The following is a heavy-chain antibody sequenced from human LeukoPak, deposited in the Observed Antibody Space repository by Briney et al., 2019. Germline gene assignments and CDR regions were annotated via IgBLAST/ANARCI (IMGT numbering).Heavy chain of an antibody. CDR2: ISSSGSTI. J-gene: IGHJ5*02. CDR1: GFTFSSYE. V-gene: IGHV3-48*03. CDR3: ARDSGSYYYLDQIRYNWFDP. Sequence: PGGSLRLSCAASGFTFSSYEMNWVRQAPGKGLEWVSYISSSGSTIYYADSVKGRFTISRDNAKNSLYLQMNSLRAEDTAVYYCARDSGSYYYLDQIRYNWFDPWGQGTLVTVSS. D-gene: IGHD1-26*01.